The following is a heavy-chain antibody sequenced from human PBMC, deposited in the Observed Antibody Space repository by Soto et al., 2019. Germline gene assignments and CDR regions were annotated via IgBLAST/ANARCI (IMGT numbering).Heavy chain of an antibody. Sequence: SVKVSCKASGGTFSSYAISWVRQAPGQGLEWMGGIIPIFGTANYAQKFQGRVTITADKSTSTAYMELSSLRSEDTAVYYCARGGYCRGGSCYFVYWGQGTLVTVSS. J-gene: IGHJ4*02. CDR2: IIPIFGTA. V-gene: IGHV1-69*06. CDR1: GGTFSSYA. D-gene: IGHD2-15*01. CDR3: ARGGYCRGGSCYFVY.